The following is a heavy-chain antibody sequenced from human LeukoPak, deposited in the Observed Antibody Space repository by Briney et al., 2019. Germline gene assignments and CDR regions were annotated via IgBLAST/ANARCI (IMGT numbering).Heavy chain of an antibody. J-gene: IGHJ1*01. D-gene: IGHD1-1*01. CDR2: ISTSGSTK. CDR1: GFTFSSYW. Sequence: GGSLRLSCAASGFTFSSYWMNWIRQAPGKGLEWVSHISTSGSTKSYADSVKGRFAISRDNAWKSLYLQMNSLRVEDTAMYYCATIRELYTSGPTRHCQHWGRGTLVTVSS. CDR3: ATIRELYTSGPTRHCQH. V-gene: IGHV3-11*01.